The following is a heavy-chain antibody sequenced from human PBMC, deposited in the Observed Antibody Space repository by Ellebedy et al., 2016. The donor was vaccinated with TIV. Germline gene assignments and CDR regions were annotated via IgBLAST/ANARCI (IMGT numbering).Heavy chain of an antibody. J-gene: IGHJ5*02. CDR1: GYSIGSGYY. CDR2: IYHTGST. CDR3: ARVEGDGDWFNP. V-gene: IGHV4-38-2*02. Sequence: SETLSLXXTVSGYSIGSGYYWGWIRQPPGKGLEWIGNIYHTGSTYYNPSLKSRVTILADMSKNHFSLKLSSVTAADTAVYYCARVEGDGDWFNPWGQGTLVTVSS.